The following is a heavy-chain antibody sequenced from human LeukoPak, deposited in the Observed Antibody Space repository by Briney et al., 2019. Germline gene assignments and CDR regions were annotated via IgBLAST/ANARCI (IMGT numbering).Heavy chain of an antibody. CDR2: ISSAGST. J-gene: IGHJ4*02. V-gene: IGHV3-23*01. CDR3: AEKTVTTSPGNYFDY. D-gene: IGHD4-11*01. Sequence: PGGSLRLSCAASGFTFSTYAMSWVRQAPGKGLEWVSTISSAGSTYYADSVKGRFIISRDNSKNTLYLQMDSLRVEDTALYYCAEKTVTTSPGNYFDYWGQGTLVTVSS. CDR1: GFTFSTYA.